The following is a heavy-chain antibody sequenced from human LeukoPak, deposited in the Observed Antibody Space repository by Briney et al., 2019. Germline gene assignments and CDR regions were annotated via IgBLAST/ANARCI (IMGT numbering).Heavy chain of an antibody. J-gene: IGHJ5*02. Sequence: ASVKVSCKASGYTFTSYDINWVRQATGQGLEWMGWMNPNSGNTGYAQKFQGRVTMTRNTSLSTAYMELSSLRSEDTAVYYCARGRLRGLHNWFAPWGQGTLVTVSS. D-gene: IGHD5-12*01. CDR2: MNPNSGNT. V-gene: IGHV1-8*01. CDR3: ARGRLRGLHNWFAP. CDR1: GYTFTSYD.